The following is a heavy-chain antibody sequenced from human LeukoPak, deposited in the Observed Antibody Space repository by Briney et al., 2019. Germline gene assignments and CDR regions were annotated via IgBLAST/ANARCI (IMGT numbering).Heavy chain of an antibody. Sequence: ASVKVSCKASGYTFTGYYMHWVRQAPGQGLEWMGIINPSGGSTSYAQKFQGRVTMTRDTSTSTVYMELSSLRSEDTAVYYCARGPSTSRIMITFGGVMELDYWGQGTLVTVSS. CDR3: ARGPSTSRIMITFGGVMELDY. D-gene: IGHD3-16*01. CDR1: GYTFTGYY. V-gene: IGHV1-46*01. CDR2: INPSGGST. J-gene: IGHJ4*02.